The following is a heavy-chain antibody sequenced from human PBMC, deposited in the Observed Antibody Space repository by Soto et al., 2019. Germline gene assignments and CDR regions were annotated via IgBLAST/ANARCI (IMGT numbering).Heavy chain of an antibody. V-gene: IGHV3-74*01. J-gene: IGHJ6*02. CDR2: IKGDGSSL. Sequence: EVKVVESGGGLVQPGGSLRLSCAASGFTFTTYWMHWVRQVPGKGLVWVSRIKGDGSSLSYADSEKGRFTISRDNVENTVYLQMGSLRADDTAVYYCARGLKNYYGVDVWGQGTTVTVSS. CDR1: GFTFTTYW. CDR3: ARGLKNYYGVDV.